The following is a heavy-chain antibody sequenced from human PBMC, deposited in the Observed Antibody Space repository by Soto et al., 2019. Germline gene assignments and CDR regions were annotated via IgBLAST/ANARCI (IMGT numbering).Heavy chain of an antibody. D-gene: IGHD6-13*01. V-gene: IGHV4-4*02. CDR2: IYHSGST. CDR1: SGSISSSNW. J-gene: IGHJ5*02. Sequence: SETLSLTCAVSSGSISSSNWWSWVRQPPGKGLEWIGEIYHSGSTNYNPSLKSRVTISVDKSKNQFSLKLSSVTAADTAVYYCARDSGEGAAGTLAWGQGTLVTVS. CDR3: ARDSGEGAAGTLA.